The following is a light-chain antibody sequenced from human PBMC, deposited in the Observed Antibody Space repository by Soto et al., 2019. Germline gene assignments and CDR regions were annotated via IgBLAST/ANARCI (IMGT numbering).Light chain of an antibody. Sequence: DIQMTQSPSSVSASVGDRVTITCRASQGISSRLAWYQQKPGKAPNLLIYAASSLQSGVPSRFSGSGSETDFTLTIGLLQPEDFATYYCQQSNSFPLNFGGGTKVEIK. CDR2: AAS. V-gene: IGKV1-12*01. CDR3: QQSNSFPLN. CDR1: QGISSR. J-gene: IGKJ4*01.